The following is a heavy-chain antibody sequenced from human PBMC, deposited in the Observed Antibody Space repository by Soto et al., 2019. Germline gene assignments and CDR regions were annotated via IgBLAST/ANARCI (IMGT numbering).Heavy chain of an antibody. CDR2: IHPDGGHT. CDR3: ARGDNDY. Sequence: GASVKVSCKASGYTFTNYYVQWVRQAPGQGLEWLGVIHPDGGHTTYSQKFQDRVTMTRDTFTSTVYMALSSLSSEDTAVYYCARGDNDYWGQGTLVTGSS. CDR1: GYTFTNYY. V-gene: IGHV1-46*01. J-gene: IGHJ4*02.